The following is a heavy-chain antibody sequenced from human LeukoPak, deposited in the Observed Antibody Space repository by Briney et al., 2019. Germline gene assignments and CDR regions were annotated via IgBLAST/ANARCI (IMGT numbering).Heavy chain of an antibody. CDR3: TTDSYYYDSSGY. CDR2: IKSKTDGGTT. Sequence: RAGGSLRLSCAASGFTFSNAWMSWVRQAPGKGLEWVGRIKSKTDGGTTDYAAPVKGRFTISRDGSKNTLYLQMNSLKTEDTAVYYCTTDSYYYDSSGYWGQGTLVTVSS. J-gene: IGHJ4*02. D-gene: IGHD3-22*01. CDR1: GFTFSNAW. V-gene: IGHV3-15*01.